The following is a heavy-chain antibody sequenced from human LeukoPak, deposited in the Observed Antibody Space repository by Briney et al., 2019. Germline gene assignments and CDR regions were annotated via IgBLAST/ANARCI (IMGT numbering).Heavy chain of an antibody. CDR3: ARVGKNGWDFDH. V-gene: IGHV3-7*01. J-gene: IGHJ4*02. CDR2: INEGGNVK. D-gene: IGHD6-19*01. CDR1: GFTFTRHW. Sequence: GGSLRLSCVASGFTFTRHWMSWVRQAPGKGLEWVANINEGGNVKFYVDSVKGRFTISRDNTKISLYLQMYSLRAEDTAVYYCARVGKNGWDFDHWGQGTLVTVSS.